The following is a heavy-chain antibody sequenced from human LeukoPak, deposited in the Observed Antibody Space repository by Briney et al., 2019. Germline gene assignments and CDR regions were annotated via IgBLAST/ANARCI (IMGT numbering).Heavy chain of an antibody. Sequence: SETLSLTCTVSAGSISNNYWSWIRPRPGKGLVWIGYIFYSGDNRYNTSLNSRVAMSVDTSKNQFLLQRTSVSAAATAVYYCARDSAHCSTTACPGSWFGSWGRGTLVTVSS. CDR2: IFYSGDN. J-gene: IGHJ5*01. D-gene: IGHD1-14*01. V-gene: IGHV4-59*01. CDR3: ARDSAHCSTTACPGSWFGS. CDR1: AGSISNNY.